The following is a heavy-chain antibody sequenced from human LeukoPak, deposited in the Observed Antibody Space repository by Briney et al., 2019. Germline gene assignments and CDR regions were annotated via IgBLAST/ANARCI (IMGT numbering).Heavy chain of an antibody. D-gene: IGHD6-13*01. J-gene: IGHJ4*02. V-gene: IGHV4-59*01. Sequence: PSETLSLTCSVSGGSITNYYWSWIRQPPGKGLEWVGYIFYTGSTNYNPSLKSRLTISVDTSKNQFSLRLSSVTAADTAVYYCARVTGYMTEDYFDYWGQGTLITVSS. CDR3: ARVTGYMTEDYFDY. CDR2: IFYTGST. CDR1: GGSITNYY.